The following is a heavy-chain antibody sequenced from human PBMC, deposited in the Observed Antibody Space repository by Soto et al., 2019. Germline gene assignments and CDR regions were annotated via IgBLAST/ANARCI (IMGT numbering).Heavy chain of an antibody. CDR2: IKQDGSQK. CDR3: ARCNSGSYWIPEY. CDR1: GFSFRNYW. J-gene: IGHJ4*02. D-gene: IGHD1-26*01. Sequence: EVQLVESGGGLVQPGGSLRLSCEISGFSFRNYWMTWVRQAPGKGLEWVANIKQDGSQKYYADSVKGRFTISRDNAEKSLYLQMNSLRAEDTAVYYCARCNSGSYWIPEYWGQGTLVTVSS. V-gene: IGHV3-7*03.